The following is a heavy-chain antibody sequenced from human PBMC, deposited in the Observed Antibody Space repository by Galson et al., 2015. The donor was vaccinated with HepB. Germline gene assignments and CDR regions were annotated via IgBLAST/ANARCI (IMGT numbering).Heavy chain of an antibody. Sequence: SLRLSCAASGFTSSSYGMHWVRQAPGKGLEWVAFIRYDGSNKYYADSVKGRFTISRDNSKNTLYLQMNSLRAEDTAVYYCARERGAGYSSGWRNRVFDYWGQGTLVTVSS. J-gene: IGHJ4*02. D-gene: IGHD6-19*01. CDR1: GFTSSSYG. CDR3: ARERGAGYSSGWRNRVFDY. V-gene: IGHV3-30*02. CDR2: IRYDGSNK.